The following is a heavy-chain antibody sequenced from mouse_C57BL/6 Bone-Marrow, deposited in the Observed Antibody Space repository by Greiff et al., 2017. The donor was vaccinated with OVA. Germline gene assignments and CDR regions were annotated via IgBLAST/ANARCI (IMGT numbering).Heavy chain of an antibody. CDR2: IYPGDGDT. V-gene: IGHV1-82*01. Sequence: VQLQQSGPELVKPGASVKISCKASGYAFSSSWMNWVKQRPGKGLEWIGRIYPGDGDTNYNGKFKGKATLTADKSSSTAYMQLSSLTSDDSAVYFCARGNYLYAMDYWGQGTSVTVSS. CDR3: ARGNYLYAMDY. CDR1: GYAFSSSW. D-gene: IGHD2-1*01. J-gene: IGHJ4*01.